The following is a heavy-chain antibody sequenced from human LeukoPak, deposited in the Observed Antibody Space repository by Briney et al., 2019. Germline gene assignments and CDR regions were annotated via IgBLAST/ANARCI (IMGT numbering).Heavy chain of an antibody. CDR1: GGSISSGAYY. D-gene: IGHD6-13*01. Sequence: SETLSLTCTVSGGSISSGAYYWGWIRQPPGKGLEWIGSVYYSGSTYYNPSLKSRVTISVDKSKNQFSLKLSSVTAADTAVYYCASALPFQLVHWGQGTLVTVSS. J-gene: IGHJ4*02. CDR3: ASALPFQLVH. CDR2: VYYSGST. V-gene: IGHV4-39*07.